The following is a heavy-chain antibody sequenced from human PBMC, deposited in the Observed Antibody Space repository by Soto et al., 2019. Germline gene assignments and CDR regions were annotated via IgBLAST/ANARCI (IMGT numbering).Heavy chain of an antibody. J-gene: IGHJ4*02. CDR1: GGSISSSSYY. V-gene: IGHV4-39*01. CDR3: ARHSYYGSGSLFDY. D-gene: IGHD3-10*01. CDR2: IYYSGST. Sequence: SETLSLTCTVSGGSISSSSYYWGWIRQPPGKGLEWIGGIYYSGSTYYNPSLKSRVTISVDTSKNQFSLKLSSVTAADTAVYYCARHSYYGSGSLFDYWGQGTLVTVSS.